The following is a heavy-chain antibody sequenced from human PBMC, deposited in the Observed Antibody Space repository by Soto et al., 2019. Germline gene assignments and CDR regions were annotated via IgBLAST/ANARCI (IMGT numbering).Heavy chain of an antibody. J-gene: IGHJ5*02. CDR2: IYPGDSDT. Sequence: GESLKISCKGSGYSFTSYWIGWVRQMPGKGLEWMGIIYPGDSDTRYSPSFQGQVTISADKSISTAYLQWSSLKASDTATYYCARRLYDSSGYNWFDPWGQGTLVTVSS. CDR1: GYSFTSYW. V-gene: IGHV5-51*01. CDR3: ARRLYDSSGYNWFDP. D-gene: IGHD3-22*01.